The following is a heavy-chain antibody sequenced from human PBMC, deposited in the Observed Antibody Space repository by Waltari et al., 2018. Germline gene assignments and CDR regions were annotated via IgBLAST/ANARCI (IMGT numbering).Heavy chain of an antibody. J-gene: IGHJ4*02. D-gene: IGHD4-17*01. V-gene: IGHV3-49*04. Sequence: EVQLVESGGGLVQPGRSLRLSCTASGFTFGDYAMSWVRQAPGKGLEWVGFIRSKAYGGTTEYAASVKGRFTISRDDSKSSAYLQMNSLKTEDTAVYYCTRGGTVTDYWGQGTLVTVSS. CDR3: TRGGTVTDY. CDR2: IRSKAYGGTT. CDR1: GFTFGDYA.